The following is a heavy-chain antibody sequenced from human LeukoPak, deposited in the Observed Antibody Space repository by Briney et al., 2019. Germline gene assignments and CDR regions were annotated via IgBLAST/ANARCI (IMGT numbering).Heavy chain of an antibody. D-gene: IGHD4-23*01. Sequence: GGSLRLSCAASGFTFSDYYMSWIRQAPGKGLEWVSYISSSGSTIYYADSVKGRFTISGDNAKNSLYLQMNSLRAEDTAVYYCAILTVVRSGVVDGMDVWGQGTTVTVSS. CDR1: GFTFSDYY. CDR2: ISSSGSTI. CDR3: AILTVVRSGVVDGMDV. V-gene: IGHV3-11*01. J-gene: IGHJ6*02.